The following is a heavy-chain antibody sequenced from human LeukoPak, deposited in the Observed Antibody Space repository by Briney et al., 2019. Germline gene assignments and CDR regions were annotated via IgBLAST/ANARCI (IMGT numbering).Heavy chain of an antibody. Sequence: GGSLRLPCAASGFTFTTYWMGWVRQAPGKGLEWVASIKQDESEKYYVDSVKGRFTISRDNAENSLYLQMNSLRADDTAFYYCARPLLYYYGSETYFWFDPWGQGTLVTVSS. CDR2: IKQDESEK. D-gene: IGHD3-10*01. V-gene: IGHV3-7*01. CDR1: GFTFTTYW. J-gene: IGHJ5*02. CDR3: ARPLLYYYGSETYFWFDP.